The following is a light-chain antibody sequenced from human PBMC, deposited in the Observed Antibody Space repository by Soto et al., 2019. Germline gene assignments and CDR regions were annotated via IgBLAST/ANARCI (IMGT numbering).Light chain of an antibody. V-gene: IGLV2-14*01. J-gene: IGLJ3*02. Sequence: QSALTQPASVSGSPGQSITISCTGTSSDVGAYNYVSWYQQYPDKAPKLMIYDVSNRPSGVSTRFSGSKSGNTASLTISGLQAEDEADYYCSSYTKTSTLVVFGGGTKVTVL. CDR1: SSDVGAYNY. CDR2: DVS. CDR3: SSYTKTSTLVV.